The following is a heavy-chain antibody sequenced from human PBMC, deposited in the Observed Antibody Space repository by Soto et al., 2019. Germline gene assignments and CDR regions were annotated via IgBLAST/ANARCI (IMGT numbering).Heavy chain of an antibody. J-gene: IGHJ6*02. V-gene: IGHV3-30*18. CDR1: GFTFSSYG. CDR3: AKAIDTAIYYYYGMDV. D-gene: IGHD5-18*01. Sequence: QVQLVESGGGVVQPGRSLRLSCAASGFTFSSYGMHWVRQAPGKGLEWVAVISYDGSNKYYADSVKGRFTISRDNSKNTLYLQMNSLRAEDTAVYYCAKAIDTAIYYYYGMDVWGQGTTVTVSS. CDR2: ISYDGSNK.